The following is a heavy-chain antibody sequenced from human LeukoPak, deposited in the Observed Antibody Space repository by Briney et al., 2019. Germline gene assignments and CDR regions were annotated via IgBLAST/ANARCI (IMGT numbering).Heavy chain of an antibody. D-gene: IGHD3-16*02. Sequence: GGSLRLSCAASGFTFSSYAMHWVRQAPGKGLEWVAVISYDGSDKYYADSVKGRFTISRDNSKNTLYLQMNSLRAEDTAVYYCARDRAYRYGDAFDIWGQGTMVTVSS. J-gene: IGHJ3*02. V-gene: IGHV3-30*04. CDR3: ARDRAYRYGDAFDI. CDR1: GFTFSSYA. CDR2: ISYDGSDK.